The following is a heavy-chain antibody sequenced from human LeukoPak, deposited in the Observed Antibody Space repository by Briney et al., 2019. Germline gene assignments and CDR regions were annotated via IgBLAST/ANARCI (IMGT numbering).Heavy chain of an antibody. Sequence: SETLSLTCTVSGGSISGYYWSWMRQPPGKGLEWIGEINHSGFTNYNPSLKSRVTISVDTSKNHFSLKLNSVTAADTAVYYCARGRIRGVSYRFDYWGQGTLVTVSS. V-gene: IGHV4-34*01. J-gene: IGHJ4*02. CDR1: GGSISGYY. CDR3: ARGRIRGVSYRFDY. D-gene: IGHD1-26*01. CDR2: INHSGFT.